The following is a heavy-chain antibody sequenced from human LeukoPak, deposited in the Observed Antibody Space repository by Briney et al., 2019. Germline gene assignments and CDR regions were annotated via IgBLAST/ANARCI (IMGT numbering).Heavy chain of an antibody. Sequence: SETLSLTCTVCSGSISSYYGSWIRHPAGKGRVWIGRIYTSGSTNYNASVKSRVTMSVDTSKNQFSLKLSSVSAADTAVYYCARVERYYDTHAFDNWGQGTMVTVSS. J-gene: IGHJ3*02. D-gene: IGHD3-22*01. CDR2: IYTSGST. CDR1: SGSISSYY. V-gene: IGHV4-4*07. CDR3: ARVERYYDTHAFDN.